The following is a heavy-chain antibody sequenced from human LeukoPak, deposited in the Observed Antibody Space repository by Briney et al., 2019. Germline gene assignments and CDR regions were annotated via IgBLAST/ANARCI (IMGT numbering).Heavy chain of an antibody. V-gene: IGHV1-69*13. CDR2: IIPIFGTT. D-gene: IGHD2-2*01. CDR3: ARVGNTLRYCSRTSCYPIFDY. J-gene: IGHJ4*02. Sequence: GASVKVSCKASGGTXSSYAINWVRQAPGQGLEWMGGIIPIFGTTNYAQKFQGRVTITADESTSTAYMELSSLRSEDTAVYYCARVGNTLRYCSRTSCYPIFDYWGQGTLVTVSS. CDR1: GGTXSSYA.